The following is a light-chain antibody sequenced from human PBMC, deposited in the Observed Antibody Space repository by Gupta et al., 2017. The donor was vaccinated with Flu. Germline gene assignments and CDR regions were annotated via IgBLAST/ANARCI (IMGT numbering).Light chain of an antibody. Sequence: VSGSPGQSVTISCTGTSSDIGSYNRVSWYHQPPGTAPKLMIYEVTNRPSGVPNRFSGSKSGNTASLTISGLQAEDEAYYYCSSYTSSSTEVFGTGTRVTVL. CDR2: EVT. V-gene: IGLV2-18*02. J-gene: IGLJ1*01. CDR3: SSYTSSSTEV. CDR1: SSDIGSYNR.